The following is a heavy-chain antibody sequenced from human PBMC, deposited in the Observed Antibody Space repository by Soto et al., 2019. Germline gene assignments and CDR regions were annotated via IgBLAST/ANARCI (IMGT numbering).Heavy chain of an antibody. Sequence: ETLSLTCTVSGGSITSYNWNWLRQPPGKVLEWIGYVYNSGSTNYNPSLKSRVTISVDTSKNQFSLKVNSVTAADTAVYYCARRAVVAVTGSLDNWLDPWGQGILVTVSS. J-gene: IGHJ5*02. D-gene: IGHD2-21*01. CDR3: ARRAVVAVTGSLDNWLDP. V-gene: IGHV4-59*01. CDR1: GGSITSYN. CDR2: VYNSGST.